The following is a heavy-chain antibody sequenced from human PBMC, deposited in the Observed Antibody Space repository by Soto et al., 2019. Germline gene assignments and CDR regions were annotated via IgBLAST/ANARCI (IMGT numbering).Heavy chain of an antibody. D-gene: IGHD3-3*01. Sequence: QVQLQESGPGLVKSSQTLSLTCTVSGGSISSGGSYWSWIRQRPGKGLEWIGYIFYSDSFYYTPSLKGRVVILADTSKNQVTLRLSSVTDAATAVYYCARAPATPPIFGVVRTYFFDFWGAGTLVTVSS. J-gene: IGHJ4*02. CDR1: GGSISSGGSY. CDR2: IFYSDSF. CDR3: ARAPATPPIFGVVRTYFFDF. V-gene: IGHV4-31*03.